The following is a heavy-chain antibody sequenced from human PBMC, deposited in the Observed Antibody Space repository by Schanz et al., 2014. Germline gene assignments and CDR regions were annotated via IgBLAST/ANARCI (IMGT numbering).Heavy chain of an antibody. V-gene: IGHV3-30*03. J-gene: IGHJ4*02. CDR3: ATENWWTVEK. D-gene: IGHD2-15*01. CDR1: GFTFSSYG. CDR2: IAYDGSRK. Sequence: QVHLVESGGGVVQPGRSLRLSCAASGFTFSSYGMHWVRQAPGKGLEWVAFIAYDGSRKYYGDSVRGRFTISRDNAKTSLDLHMNSLTAEDTAVYYCATENWWTVEKWGQGTLVTVSS.